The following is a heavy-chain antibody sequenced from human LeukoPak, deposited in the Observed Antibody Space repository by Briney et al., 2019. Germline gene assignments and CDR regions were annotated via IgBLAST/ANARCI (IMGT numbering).Heavy chain of an antibody. D-gene: IGHD1-26*01. J-gene: IGHJ4*02. CDR3: ARAGLGASSDI. CDR1: GFTFSNYG. V-gene: IGHV3-33*01. CDR2: IWYDGSNK. Sequence: GGSLRLSCAASGFTFSNYGIHWVRQAPGKGLEWVSLIWYDGSNKYYADSVKGRFTISRDNSQSTVYLQMNSLRPEDTAVYYCARAGLGASSDIWGQGTLVTVSS.